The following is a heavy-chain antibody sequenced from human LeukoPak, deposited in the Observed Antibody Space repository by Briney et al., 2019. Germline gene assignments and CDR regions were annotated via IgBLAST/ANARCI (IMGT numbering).Heavy chain of an antibody. V-gene: IGHV3-74*01. CDR1: GIIFSNYW. D-gene: IGHD5-18*01. CDR3: ARGGGYSYGSFDY. Sequence: GGSLRLSCAASGIIFSNYWMHWVRQAPGKGLVWVSRINRDGSSTSYADSVKGRSTISRDNAKNTLYLQMNSLRAEDTAVYYCARGGGYSYGSFDYWGQGTLVTVSS. J-gene: IGHJ4*02. CDR2: INRDGSST.